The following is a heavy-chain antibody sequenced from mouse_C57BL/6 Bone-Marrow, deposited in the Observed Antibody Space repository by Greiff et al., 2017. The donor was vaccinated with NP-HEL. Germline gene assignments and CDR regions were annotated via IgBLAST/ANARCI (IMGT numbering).Heavy chain of an antibody. CDR1: GYTFTSYG. Sequence: VQLQQSGAELARPGASVKLSCKASGYTFTSYGISWVKQRPGQGLEWIGEIYPRSGNTYYNEKFKGKATLTADKSSSTAYMELRSLTSEDSAVYFCARDVYWYFDVWGTGTTVTVSS. J-gene: IGHJ1*03. CDR2: IYPRSGNT. CDR3: ARDVYWYFDV. V-gene: IGHV1-81*01.